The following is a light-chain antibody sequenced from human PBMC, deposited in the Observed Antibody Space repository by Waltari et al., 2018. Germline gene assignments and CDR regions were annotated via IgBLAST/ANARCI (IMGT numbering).Light chain of an antibody. V-gene: IGLV2-14*01. J-gene: IGLJ2*01. CDR3: SSYTSSSTVV. CDR2: EVR. CDR1: SSDVGGYNS. Sequence: QSALTQPASVSGSPGQSITISCTGTSSDVGGYNSVSWYQQHPGKAPKLMIYEVRNRPSGVSNRFSGSKSGNTASLTISGLQAEDEADYYCSSYTSSSTVVFGGGTKLTVL.